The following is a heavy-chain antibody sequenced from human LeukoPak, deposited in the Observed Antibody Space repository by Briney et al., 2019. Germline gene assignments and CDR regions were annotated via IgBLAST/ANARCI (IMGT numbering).Heavy chain of an antibody. Sequence: SETLSLTCSVSGGSVSSGGFYRTWIRQPPGKGLEWIGYIYYSGSTNYNPSLKSRVTISVDTSKNQFSLKLSSVTAADTAVYYCARGEVRGKIAWDEYYFDYWGQGTLVTVSS. D-gene: IGHD1-26*01. CDR1: GGSVSSGGFY. CDR3: ARGEVRGKIAWDEYYFDY. V-gene: IGHV4-61*08. J-gene: IGHJ4*02. CDR2: IYYSGST.